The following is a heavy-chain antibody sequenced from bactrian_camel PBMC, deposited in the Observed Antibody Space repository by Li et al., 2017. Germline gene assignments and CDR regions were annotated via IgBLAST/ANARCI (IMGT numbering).Heavy chain of an antibody. CDR1: GHSRGSNC. CDR3: GTNKYCRGSACCNSDFSH. Sequence: EVQLVESGGGSVQTGGSLRLSCVVSGHSRGSNCVGWYRLPPGRAPAEREGIAAIRRDGGETWYAASVKGRFTISKDSAKNTLYLQMNNLKPEDTAMYYCGTNKYCRGSACCNSDFSHWGQGTQVTVS. V-gene: IGHV3S32*01. CDR2: IRRDGGET. J-gene: IGHJ4*01. D-gene: IGHD2*01.